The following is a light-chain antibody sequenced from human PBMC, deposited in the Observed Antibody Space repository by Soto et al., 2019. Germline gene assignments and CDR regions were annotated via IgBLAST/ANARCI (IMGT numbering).Light chain of an antibody. CDR1: QTISSW. CDR3: QHYNTYPWT. Sequence: DIQMTQSPSTLSGSVGDRVTITCRASQTISSWLAWYQQKAGKAPKLLIYKASALESGVPSRFSGSGSGTEFTLTISSLEPEDFATYYCQHYNTYPWTFGQGTKVDI. V-gene: IGKV1-5*03. CDR2: KAS. J-gene: IGKJ1*01.